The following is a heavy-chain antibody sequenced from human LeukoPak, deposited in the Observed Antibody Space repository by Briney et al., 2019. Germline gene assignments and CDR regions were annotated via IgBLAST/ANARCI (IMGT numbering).Heavy chain of an antibody. D-gene: IGHD5-12*01. CDR3: ARSPSGYDTYYYYMDV. CDR1: GYSFTNYD. J-gene: IGHJ6*03. CDR2: MNPKSGDT. V-gene: IGHV1-8*03. Sequence: ASVKVSCKASGYSFTNYDINWVRQATGQGLEWMGWMNPKSGDTGYSQKFQGRVFITRDTSINTAYMELSSLGSDDTAVYYCARSPSGYDTYYYYMDVWGKGTTVTVSS.